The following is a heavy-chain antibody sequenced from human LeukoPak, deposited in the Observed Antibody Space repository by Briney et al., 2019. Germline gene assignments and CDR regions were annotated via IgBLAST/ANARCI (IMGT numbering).Heavy chain of an antibody. J-gene: IGHJ3*02. V-gene: IGHV3-7*03. Sequence: QSGGSLRLSCAASGFTFSSYWMSWVRQAPGKGLEWVANIKQDGSEKYYVDSVKGRFTISRDNAKNSLYLQMNSLRAEDTALYYCARENYGDYVVWDAFDIWGQGTMVTVSS. CDR3: ARENYGDYVVWDAFDI. CDR2: IKQDGSEK. CDR1: GFTFSSYW. D-gene: IGHD4-17*01.